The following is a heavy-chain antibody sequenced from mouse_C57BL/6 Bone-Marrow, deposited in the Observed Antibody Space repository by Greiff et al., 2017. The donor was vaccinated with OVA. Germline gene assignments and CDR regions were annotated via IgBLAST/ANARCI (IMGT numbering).Heavy chain of an antibody. Sequence: EVQLVESGGGLVQPKGSLKLSCAASGFTFNTYAMHWVRQAPGKGLEWVARIRSKSSNYATYYADSVKDRFTISRDDSQSMLYLQMNNLKTEDTAMYYCVGVITTVVDYAMDYWGQGTSVTVSS. D-gene: IGHD1-1*01. CDR2: IRSKSSNYAT. CDR1: GFTFNTYA. V-gene: IGHV10-3*01. J-gene: IGHJ4*01. CDR3: VGVITTVVDYAMDY.